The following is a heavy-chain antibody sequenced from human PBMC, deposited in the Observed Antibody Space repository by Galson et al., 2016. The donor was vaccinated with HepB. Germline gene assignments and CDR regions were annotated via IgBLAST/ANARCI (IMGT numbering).Heavy chain of an antibody. V-gene: IGHV3-33*01. CDR1: GITFRASG. CDR2: AWFDEVEK. Sequence: SLRLSCATSGITFRASGMQWVRQAPGKGLEWVAHAWFDEVEKFYAESVKDRFIISRDNSKNTLWLRMNNVRLEDTGVYYCARSGYCGGRRCYTFDDWGQGTVVTVSS. CDR3: ARSGYCGGRRCYTFDD. D-gene: IGHD3-10*01. J-gene: IGHJ4*02.